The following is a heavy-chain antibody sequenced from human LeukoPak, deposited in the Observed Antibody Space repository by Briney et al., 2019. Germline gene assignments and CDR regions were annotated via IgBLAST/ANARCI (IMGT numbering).Heavy chain of an antibody. V-gene: IGHV1-24*01. D-gene: IGHD3-10*01. CDR2: FDPEDGET. J-gene: IGHJ4*02. Sequence: VASVKVSCKASGYTFTSYYMHWVRQAPGKGLEWMGGFDPEDGETIYAQKFQGRVTMTEDTSTDTAYMELSSLRSEDTAVYYCATRVYYYGSGSYHFDYWGQGTLVTVSS. CDR1: GYTFTSYY. CDR3: ATRVYYYGSGSYHFDY.